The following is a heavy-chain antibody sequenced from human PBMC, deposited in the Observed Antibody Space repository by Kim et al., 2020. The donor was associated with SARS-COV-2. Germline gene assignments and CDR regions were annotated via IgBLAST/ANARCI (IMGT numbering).Heavy chain of an antibody. CDR1: GITFSNYA. Sequence: GGSLRLSCAASGITFSNYAMSWVRQAPGKGLEWVSTISGSGDSTYYADSLKGRFTISRDNAKNTLFLQINSLRAEDTAVYYCAETETSCSGATCYSGWFDAWGQGTLVTVSS. CDR3: AETETSCSGATCYSGWFDA. D-gene: IGHD2-15*01. V-gene: IGHV3-23*01. J-gene: IGHJ5*02. CDR2: ISGSGDST.